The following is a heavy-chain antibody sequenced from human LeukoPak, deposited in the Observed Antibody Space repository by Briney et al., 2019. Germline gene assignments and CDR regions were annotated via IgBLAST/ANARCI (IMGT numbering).Heavy chain of an antibody. Sequence: GRSLRLSCAASGFTFDDYAMDWVRQAPGKGLEWVSCISWNSGSIGYVDSVKGRFTISRDNAKNSLYLQMNSLRAEDTALYYCAKDAAAAGTNPTGNYWGQGTLVTVSS. D-gene: IGHD6-13*01. CDR2: ISWNSGSI. CDR1: GFTFDDYA. CDR3: AKDAAAAGTNPTGNY. V-gene: IGHV3-9*01. J-gene: IGHJ4*02.